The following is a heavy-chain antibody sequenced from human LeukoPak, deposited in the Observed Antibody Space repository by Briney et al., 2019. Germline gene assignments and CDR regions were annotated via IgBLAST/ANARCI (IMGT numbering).Heavy chain of an antibody. CDR2: ISHSGGAT. V-gene: IGHV3-23*01. Sequence: GGSLRLSCAASGFSFSHYAMGWVRQAPGKGLEWVSSISHSGGATYYADSVKGRVTISRDNSKNTVSLQVNSLRAEDTAVYYCVNTGTAYYLCSFDSWGQGTLVTVSS. CDR3: VNTGTAYYLCSFDS. D-gene: IGHD3/OR15-3a*01. CDR1: GFSFSHYA. J-gene: IGHJ4*02.